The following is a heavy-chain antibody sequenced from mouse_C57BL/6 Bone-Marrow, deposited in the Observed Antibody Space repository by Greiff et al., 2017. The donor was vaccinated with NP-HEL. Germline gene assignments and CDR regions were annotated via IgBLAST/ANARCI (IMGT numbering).Heavy chain of an antibody. CDR1: GFTFSSYA. CDR2: ISSGGDYI. CDR3: TRGSSYDWYFDV. J-gene: IGHJ1*03. V-gene: IGHV5-9-1*02. D-gene: IGHD1-1*01. Sequence: EVQRVESGEGLVKPGGSLKLSCAASGFTFSSYAMSWVRQTPEKRLEWVAYISSGGDYIYYADTVKGRFTISRDNARNTLYLQMSSLKSEDTAMYYCTRGSSYDWYFDVWGTGTTVTVSS.